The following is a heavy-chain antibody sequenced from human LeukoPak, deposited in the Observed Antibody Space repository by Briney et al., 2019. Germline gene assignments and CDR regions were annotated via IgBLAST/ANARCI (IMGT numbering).Heavy chain of an antibody. CDR1: GYIFTTYF. J-gene: IGHJ4*02. CDR3: ARVGTTGATADN. CDR2: INPRGGST. V-gene: IGHV1-46*01. D-gene: IGHD4-11*01. Sequence: ASVKVSCKASGYIFTTYFMHWLRQAPGQGPEWMGIINPRGGSTDYAQKFQDRITMTSNTSTNTVYMELKSLTSEETAVYFCARVGTTGATADNWGEGTLVIVSS.